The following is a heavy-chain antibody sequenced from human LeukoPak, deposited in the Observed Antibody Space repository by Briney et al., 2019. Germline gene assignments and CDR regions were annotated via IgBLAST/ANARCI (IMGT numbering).Heavy chain of an antibody. CDR3: ARSRSSISYYFDY. Sequence: SETLSLTCTVSGGSISSHYWSWIRQPPGKGLEWIGYIYYSGSTNYNPSLKSRVTISVDTSKNQFSLKLSSVTAADTAVYYCARSRSSISYYFDYWGQGTLVTVSS. J-gene: IGHJ4*02. V-gene: IGHV4-59*08. CDR1: GGSISSHY. D-gene: IGHD2-2*01. CDR2: IYYSGST.